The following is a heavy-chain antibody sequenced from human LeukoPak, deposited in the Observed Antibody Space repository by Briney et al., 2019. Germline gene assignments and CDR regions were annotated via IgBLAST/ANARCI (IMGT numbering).Heavy chain of an antibody. Sequence: PSETLSLTCTASGGSISSYYWSWIRQPAGKGLEWIGRIYTSGSTNYNPSLKSRVTMSVDTSKNKFSLKLSSVTAADTAVYYCARDSWDIVVVPAARMYYYYGMDVWGQGTTVTVSS. D-gene: IGHD2-2*01. CDR1: GGSISSYY. CDR2: IYTSGST. CDR3: ARDSWDIVVVPAARMYYYYGMDV. J-gene: IGHJ6*02. V-gene: IGHV4-4*07.